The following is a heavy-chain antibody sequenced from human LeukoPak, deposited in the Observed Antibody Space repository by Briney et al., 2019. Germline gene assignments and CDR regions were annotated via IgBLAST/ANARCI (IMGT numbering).Heavy chain of an antibody. CDR2: ISYDGSNK. Sequence: GRSLRLSCAASGFTFSSYGMHWVRQAPGKGLEWVAVISYDGSNKYYADSVKGRFTISRDNSKNTLYLQMNSLRAEDTAVYYCARERVVVVAATFDYWGQGTLVTVSS. CDR3: ARERVVVVAATFDY. CDR1: GFTFSSYG. V-gene: IGHV3-30*19. J-gene: IGHJ4*02. D-gene: IGHD2-15*01.